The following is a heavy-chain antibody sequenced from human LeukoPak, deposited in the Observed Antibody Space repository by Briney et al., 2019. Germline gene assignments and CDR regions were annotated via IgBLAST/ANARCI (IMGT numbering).Heavy chain of an antibody. CDR3: ARDPHHSNIVVVPAAIWWFDP. CDR2: ISYDGSNK. CDR1: GFTFSSYA. D-gene: IGHD2-2*01. V-gene: IGHV3-30-3*01. Sequence: PGGSLRLSCAASGFTFSSYAMHWVRQAPGKGLEWVAVISYDGSNKYYADSVKGRFTISRDNSKNTLYLQMNSLRAEDTAVYYCARDPHHSNIVVVPAAIWWFDPWGQGTPVTVSS. J-gene: IGHJ5*02.